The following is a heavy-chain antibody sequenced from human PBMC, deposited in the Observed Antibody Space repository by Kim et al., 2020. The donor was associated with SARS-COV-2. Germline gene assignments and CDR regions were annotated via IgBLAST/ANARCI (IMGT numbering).Heavy chain of an antibody. CDR1: GGSFSGYY. J-gene: IGHJ4*02. V-gene: IGHV4-34*01. CDR2: INHSGST. CDR3: ARSSGRIDTAMARAFDY. Sequence: SETLSLTCAVYGGSFSGYYWSWIRQPPGKGLEWIGEINHSGSTNYNPSLKSRVTISVDTSKNQFSLKLSSVTAADTAVYYCARSSGRIDTAMARAFDYWGQGTLVTVSS. D-gene: IGHD5-18*01.